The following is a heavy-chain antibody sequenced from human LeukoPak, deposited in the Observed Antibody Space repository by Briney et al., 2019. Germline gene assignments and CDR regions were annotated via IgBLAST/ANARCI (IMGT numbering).Heavy chain of an antibody. J-gene: IGHJ4*02. CDR2: VHLNGAT. D-gene: IGHD1-26*01. Sequence: SETLSLTCAVSGGSITTTNWWSRVQQPPGKGLEWIGEVHLNGATNYNPSLESRFSMSIDKSNNHLSLEVTSVTAADTAMYYCTRESGAFSPFGFWGQGTLVTVSS. CDR1: GGSITTTNW. V-gene: IGHV4-4*02. CDR3: TRESGAFSPFGF.